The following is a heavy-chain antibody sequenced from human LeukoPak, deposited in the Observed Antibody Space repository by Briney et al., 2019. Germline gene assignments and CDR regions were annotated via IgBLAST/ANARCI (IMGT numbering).Heavy chain of an antibody. J-gene: IGHJ6*03. CDR1: GGSFSGYY. D-gene: IGHD2-15*01. V-gene: IGHV4-34*01. CDR3: ARGVWYCSGGSCYKYYYYYMDV. CDR2: INHSGST. Sequence: SETLSLTCAVYGGSFSGYYWSWIRQPPGKGLEWNGEINHSGSTNYNPSLKSRVTISVDTSKNQFSLKLSSVTAADTAVYYCARGVWYCSGGSCYKYYYYYMDVWGKGTTVTVSS.